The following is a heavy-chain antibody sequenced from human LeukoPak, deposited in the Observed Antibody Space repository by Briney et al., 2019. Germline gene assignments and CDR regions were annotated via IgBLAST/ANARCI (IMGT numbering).Heavy chain of an antibody. CDR3: VRSSRDAFDI. CDR2: ISKNTVDT. Sequence: GGSLRLSCVASGFTFSSYAMGWVRQAPGKGLEWVSAISKNTVDTYYADSVKGRLTISRDSSKNTVYLQMNSLRAEDTAVYYCVRSSRDAFDIWGQGTMVTVSS. V-gene: IGHV3-23*01. CDR1: GFTFSSYA. D-gene: IGHD6-13*01. J-gene: IGHJ3*02.